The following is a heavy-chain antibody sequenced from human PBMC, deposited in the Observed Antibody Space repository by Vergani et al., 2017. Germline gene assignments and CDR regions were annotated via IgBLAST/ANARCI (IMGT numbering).Heavy chain of an antibody. V-gene: IGHV3-43*01. J-gene: IGHJ4*02. CDR2: ISWDGGST. CDR1: GFKFGDYT. D-gene: IGHD2-15*01. Sequence: EVQLLESGGGLVQPGKSLRLSCEASGFKFGDYTMHWVRQAPGKSPEWVALISWDGGSTNYAGSVKGRFTVSRDNSKNSLFLQLNSLTIDDTALYFCAKELESAAYDYWGQGTLVTVSS. CDR3: AKELESAAYDY.